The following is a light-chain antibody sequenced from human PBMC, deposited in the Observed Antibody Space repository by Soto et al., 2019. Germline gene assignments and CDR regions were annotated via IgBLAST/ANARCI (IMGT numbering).Light chain of an antibody. CDR2: GDS. V-gene: IGLV1-40*01. CDR3: QSYDSSLSGWL. J-gene: IGLJ3*02. CDR1: RSNIGAGYN. Sequence: QSVLTQPPSVSGAPGQRVTISCTGSRSNIGAGYNVHWYQQVPGTAPKLLIYGDSNRPSGAPDRFSGSKSGTSASLAITGLQAEDEADYYCQSYDSSLSGWLFGGGTKLTVL.